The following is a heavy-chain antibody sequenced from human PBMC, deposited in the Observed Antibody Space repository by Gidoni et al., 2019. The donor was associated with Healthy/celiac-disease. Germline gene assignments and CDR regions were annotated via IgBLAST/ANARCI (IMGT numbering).Heavy chain of an antibody. CDR3: ARASDSSGYYYLSVPFLNYFDY. CDR2: INHSGST. CDR1: GGSFSGYY. J-gene: IGHJ4*02. V-gene: IGHV4-34*01. D-gene: IGHD3-22*01. Sequence: QVQLQQWGAGLLKPSETLSLTCAVYGGSFSGYYWSWIRQPPGKGLEWIGEINHSGSTNYNPSLKSRVTISVDTSKNQFSLKLSSVTAADTAVYYCARASDSSGYYYLSVPFLNYFDYWGQGTLVTVSS.